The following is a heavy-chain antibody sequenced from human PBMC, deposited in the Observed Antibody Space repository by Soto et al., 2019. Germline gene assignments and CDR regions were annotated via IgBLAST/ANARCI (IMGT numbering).Heavy chain of an antibody. CDR3: ARVVGALGHWFDP. J-gene: IGHJ5*02. D-gene: IGHD1-26*01. CDR1: GSTFTSSG. Sequence: QVQLEQSGAEVKKPGSSVKVSCKTSGSTFTSSGISLVRQSPGQVLAGMGRISAYNGNTNYAPKLQGRVTMTTDTSTSTAYMELRSLRSDDTAVYDCARVVGALGHWFDPWGQGTLVTVSS. CDR2: ISAYNGNT. V-gene: IGHV1-18*01.